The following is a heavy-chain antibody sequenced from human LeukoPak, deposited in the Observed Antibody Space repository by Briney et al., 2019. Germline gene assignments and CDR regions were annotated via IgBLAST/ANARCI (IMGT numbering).Heavy chain of an antibody. CDR2: ISSSGSTI. J-gene: IGHJ4*02. Sequence: GGSLRLSCAASGFTFSSYEMNWVRQAPGKGLEWVSYISSSGSTIYYADSVKGRFTISRDNAKNSLYLQMNSLRAEDTALYYCAKDTGSYSTRFDYWGQGTLVTVSS. CDR1: GFTFSSYE. D-gene: IGHD1-26*01. CDR3: AKDTGSYSTRFDY. V-gene: IGHV3-48*03.